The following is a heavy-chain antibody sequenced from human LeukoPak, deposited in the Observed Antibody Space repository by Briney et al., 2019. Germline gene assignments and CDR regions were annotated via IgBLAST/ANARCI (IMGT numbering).Heavy chain of an antibody. CDR3: ARDVYSWYPLFGYY. CDR1: RFTFSSYS. D-gene: IGHD6-13*01. CDR2: ISGSISTI. Sequence: PGGSLRLSXAASRFTFSSYSMNWVRQAPGTGMEGVSYISGSISTIYYADSVNGRFTISKNHANVLMYLQLNSPLAEDTAVFYCARDVYSWYPLFGYYWGQGTLVTVSS. J-gene: IGHJ4*02. V-gene: IGHV3-48*01.